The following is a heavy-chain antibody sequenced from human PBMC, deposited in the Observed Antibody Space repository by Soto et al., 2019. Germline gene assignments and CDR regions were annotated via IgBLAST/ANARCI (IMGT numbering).Heavy chain of an antibody. D-gene: IGHD6-19*01. Sequence: QVQLVESGGGVVQPGRSLRLSCAASGLTFSSYAMHWVRQAPGKGLEWVAVISYDGSNKYYADSVKGRFTISRDNSKNTLYLQMNSLRAEDTAVYNCARATSGWYKDAFDIWGQGTMVTVTS. CDR3: ARATSGWYKDAFDI. CDR2: ISYDGSNK. J-gene: IGHJ3*02. V-gene: IGHV3-30-3*01. CDR1: GLTFSSYA.